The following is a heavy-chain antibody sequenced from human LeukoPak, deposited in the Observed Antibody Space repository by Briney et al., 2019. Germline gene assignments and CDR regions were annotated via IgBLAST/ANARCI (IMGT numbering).Heavy chain of an antibody. Sequence: WSGGSLRLSCAASGFTFDDYGMSWVRQAPGKGLEWVSGINGDGDGTNYADSVKGRFTISRDNSKNSLYLQMNSLRPEDTAMYYCAKVARMGLVRGRFGLDVWGQGTTVTVAS. D-gene: IGHD3-10*01. J-gene: IGHJ6*02. V-gene: IGHV3-20*04. CDR3: AKVARMGLVRGRFGLDV. CDR2: INGDGDGT. CDR1: GFTFDDYG.